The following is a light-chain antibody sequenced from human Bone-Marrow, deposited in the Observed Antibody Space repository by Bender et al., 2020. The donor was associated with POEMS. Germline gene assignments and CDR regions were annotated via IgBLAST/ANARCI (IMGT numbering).Light chain of an antibody. Sequence: QSVVTQPPSLSEAPRQRVTISCSGSSSNIGNHGVNWYQQLPGEAPKLLIYYDDLLTPGGSDRLSASKSGTSASLAISELQSEDEALYYCAAWDDSLSGLVFGGGTKLTVL. CDR1: SSNIGNHG. J-gene: IGLJ2*01. CDR2: YDD. CDR3: AAWDDSLSGLV. V-gene: IGLV1-36*01.